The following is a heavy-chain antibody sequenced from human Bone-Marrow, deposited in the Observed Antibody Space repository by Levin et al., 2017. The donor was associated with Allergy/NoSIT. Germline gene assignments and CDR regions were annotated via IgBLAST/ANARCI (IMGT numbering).Heavy chain of an antibody. D-gene: IGHD4-17*01. CDR2: IKSKSEGETT. V-gene: IGHV3-15*01. J-gene: IGHJ4*02. CDR1: GFTFSNAL. Sequence: PGGSLRLSCAASGFTFSNALMTWVRQTPGKGLEWIGRIKSKSEGETTNYAAPVKGRFTISRDDSKNTLYLQMDSLKTEDTAVYYCTTMFRATVIPDYWGQGTLVTVSS. CDR3: TTMFRATVIPDY.